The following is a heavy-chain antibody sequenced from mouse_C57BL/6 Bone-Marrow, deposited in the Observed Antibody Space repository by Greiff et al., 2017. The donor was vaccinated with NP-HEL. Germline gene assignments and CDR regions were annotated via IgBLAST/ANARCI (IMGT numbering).Heavy chain of an antibody. Sequence: DVKLVESGGGLVEPGGSLKLSCAASGFTFSSYTMSWVRQTPEKRLEWVATISGGGGNTYYPDSVKGRFTISRDNAKNTLYLQMSSLRSEDTALYYCARHPLYYYGSPDYWGQGTTLTVSS. CDR2: ISGGGGNT. CDR3: ARHPLYYYGSPDY. V-gene: IGHV5-9*01. J-gene: IGHJ2*01. CDR1: GFTFSSYT. D-gene: IGHD1-1*01.